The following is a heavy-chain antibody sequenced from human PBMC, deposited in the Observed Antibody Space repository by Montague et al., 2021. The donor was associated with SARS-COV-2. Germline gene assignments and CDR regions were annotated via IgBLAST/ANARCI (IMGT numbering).Heavy chain of an antibody. J-gene: IGHJ6*02. V-gene: IGHV4-59*11. CDR1: GGSTASHY. CDR3: ARGEGVMVYVYGMDV. Sequence: SETLSLTCTVSGGSTASHYWNWIRQSPGKRPEWIGYVYYSGSTNYNPSLKSRLTISVDTSKNQFSLKLSSVTAADTAVYYCARGEGVMVYVYGMDVWGQGTTVTVSS. D-gene: IGHD2-8*01. CDR2: VYYSGST.